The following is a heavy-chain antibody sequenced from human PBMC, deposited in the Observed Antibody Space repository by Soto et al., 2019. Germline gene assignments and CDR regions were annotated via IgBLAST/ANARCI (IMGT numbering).Heavy chain of an antibody. Sequence: GGSLRLSCAASGFTFSSYGMHWVRQAPGKGLEWVAVIWYDGSNKYYADSVKGRFTISRDNSKNTLYLQMNGLRAEDTAVYYCASDYDSSGPLYWGQGTLVTVSS. CDR1: GFTFSSYG. D-gene: IGHD3-22*01. V-gene: IGHV3-33*01. CDR3: ASDYDSSGPLY. CDR2: IWYDGSNK. J-gene: IGHJ4*02.